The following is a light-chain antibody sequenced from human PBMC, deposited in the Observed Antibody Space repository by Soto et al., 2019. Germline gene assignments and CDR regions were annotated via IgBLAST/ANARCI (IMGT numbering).Light chain of an antibody. CDR1: QDISRD. V-gene: IGKV3-11*01. Sequence: ETVLTQSPATLSLSPGERATLSCRASQDISRDLICYQQKPGQAPRLLIHDASSRATGIPSRFSGSGSWTDFTLTSSSLEPEDFAVYYCQQRGNWPLTFGGGTKVEI. CDR2: DAS. J-gene: IGKJ4*01. CDR3: QQRGNWPLT.